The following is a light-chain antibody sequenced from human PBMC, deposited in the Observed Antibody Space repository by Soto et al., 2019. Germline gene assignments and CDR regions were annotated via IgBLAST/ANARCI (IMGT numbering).Light chain of an antibody. Sequence: QSALTQPASVSGSPGQSITISCTGTSSDNGGYKDVSWYQQHPGKAPQVLIFEVSYRPYGISNRFSGSKSGNVASLTISGLQAEDEADYYCCSYRSGTSPYYVFGTGTKLTVL. J-gene: IGLJ1*01. CDR2: EVS. V-gene: IGLV2-14*03. CDR1: SSDNGGYKD. CDR3: CSYRSGTSPYYV.